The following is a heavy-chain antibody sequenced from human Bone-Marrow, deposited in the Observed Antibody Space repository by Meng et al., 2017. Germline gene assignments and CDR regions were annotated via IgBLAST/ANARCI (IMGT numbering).Heavy chain of an antibody. J-gene: IGHJ4*02. CDR3: AKDRASGSYSYYFDY. CDR2: IWYDGSNK. CDR1: GFTFSSYG. V-gene: IGHV3-33*06. D-gene: IGHD1-26*01. Sequence: GESLKISCTASGFTFSSYGMHWVRQAPGKGLEWVAVIWYDGSNKYYADSVKGRFTVSRDNSKNMLYLQVNTLRAEDTAIYYCAKDRASGSYSYYFDYWGQGTPVTVSS.